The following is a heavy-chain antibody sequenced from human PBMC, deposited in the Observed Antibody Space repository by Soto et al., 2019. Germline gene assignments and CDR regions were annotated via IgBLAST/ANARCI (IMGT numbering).Heavy chain of an antibody. CDR3: ARDRSRDGATGYFQH. D-gene: IGHD1-26*01. CDR2: IIPIFGTA. J-gene: IGHJ1*01. Sequence: SVKVSCKASGGTFSSYAISWVRQAPGQGLEWMGGIIPIFGTANYAQKFQGRVTITADESTSTAYVELSSLRSEDTAVYYCARDRSRDGATGYFQHWGQGTLVTVSS. V-gene: IGHV1-69*13. CDR1: GGTFSSYA.